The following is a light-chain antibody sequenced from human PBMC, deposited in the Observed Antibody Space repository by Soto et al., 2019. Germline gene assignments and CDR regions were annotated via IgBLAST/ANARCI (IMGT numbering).Light chain of an antibody. CDR1: SSDVGKYDR. Sequence: QSVLTQPPSVSGSPGQSVTISCTGTSSDVGKYDRVSWYQQPPGTAHKLINYEVTNRPSGVPARFSGSKSGNTASLTISGFQAEDEADYYCSSYTSTSRDVFGAGTKVTVL. CDR2: EVT. J-gene: IGLJ1*01. V-gene: IGLV2-18*02. CDR3: SSYTSTSRDV.